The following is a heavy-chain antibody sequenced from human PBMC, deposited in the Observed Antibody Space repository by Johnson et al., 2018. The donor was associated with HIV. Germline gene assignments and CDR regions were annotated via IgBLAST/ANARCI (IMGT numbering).Heavy chain of an antibody. V-gene: IGHV3-66*02. D-gene: IGHD2-2*01. CDR2: IFSVGNA. J-gene: IGHJ3*02. CDR3: ASDRGSMPAVAFDI. CDR1: GITVSSNY. Sequence: VQLVESGGGLVQPGGSLRLSCAASGITVSSNYMSWVRQAPGKGLEWVSVIFSVGNAYYADSVKGRFTISRDNSKNTLYLQMNSLRAEDTAVYYCASDRGSMPAVAFDIWGQGTMVTVSS.